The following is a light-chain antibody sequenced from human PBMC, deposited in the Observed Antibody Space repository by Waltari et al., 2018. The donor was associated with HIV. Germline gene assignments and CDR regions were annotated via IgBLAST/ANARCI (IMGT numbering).Light chain of an antibody. CDR3: QQYGGSPIT. CDR1: QSVNINY. J-gene: IGKJ5*01. Sequence: EIVLTQSPGTLSLSPGEKATLSCRASQSVNINYLAWYQHNPGQAPRLLIYGASSRATGIPDRFSGSGSGTDFTLTISRLEPEDSAVYYCQQYGGSPITFGQGTRLEIK. V-gene: IGKV3-20*01. CDR2: GAS.